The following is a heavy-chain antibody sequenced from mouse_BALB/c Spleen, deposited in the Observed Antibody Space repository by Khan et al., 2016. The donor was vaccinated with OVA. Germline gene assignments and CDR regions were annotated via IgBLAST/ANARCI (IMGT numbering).Heavy chain of an antibody. V-gene: IGHV5-9-2*01. CDR1: GFTFSSYG. Sequence: EVQLQESGGGLVKPGGSLKLSCAASGFTFSSYGMSWVRQTPEKRLEWVATISGGGSYTYYPDSVKGRFTISRDNAKNNLYLQMSSLRSEDTALYYCARHGGLGRDVFDYWGQGTTLTVSS. D-gene: IGHD1-1*02. CDR2: ISGGGSYT. CDR3: ARHGGLGRDVFDY. J-gene: IGHJ2*01.